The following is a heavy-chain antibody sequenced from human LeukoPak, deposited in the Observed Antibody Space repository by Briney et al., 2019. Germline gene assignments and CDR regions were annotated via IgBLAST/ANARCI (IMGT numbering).Heavy chain of an antibody. V-gene: IGHV3-23*01. CDR1: GFTFSSYA. Sequence: GGSLRLSCAASGFTFSSYAMSWVRQAPGKGLEWVSVISGSGGSTYYADSVKGRFTISRDNSKNTLYLQMNSLRAEDTAVYYCAKNPYDILTGPYFDYWGQGTLVTVSS. J-gene: IGHJ4*02. CDR3: AKNPYDILTGPYFDY. CDR2: ISGSGGST. D-gene: IGHD3-9*01.